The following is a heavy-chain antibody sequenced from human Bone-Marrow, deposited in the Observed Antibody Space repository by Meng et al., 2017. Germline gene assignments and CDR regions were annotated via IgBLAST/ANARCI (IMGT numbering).Heavy chain of an antibody. Sequence: QVQLHQWGTGLLKPSETLSLTCTVYGGSFSGYYWSWIRQPPGKGLEWIGEINHSGSTNYNPSLKSRVTMSIDTSKNQFSLKLSSVTAADTAVYYCARGLRAARPLLFGYWGQGTLVTVSS. CDR2: INHSGST. CDR1: GGSFSGYY. J-gene: IGHJ4*02. D-gene: IGHD6-6*01. V-gene: IGHV4-34*01. CDR3: ARGLRAARPLLFGY.